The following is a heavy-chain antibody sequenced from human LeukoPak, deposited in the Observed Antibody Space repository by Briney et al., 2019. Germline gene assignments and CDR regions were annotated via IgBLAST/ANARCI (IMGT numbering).Heavy chain of an antibody. J-gene: IGHJ2*01. V-gene: IGHV4-31*03. CDR2: IYYSGYI. D-gene: IGHD2-21*02. CDR1: GGSINSGKYY. Sequence: SQTLSLTCTVSGGSINSGKYYWNWIRQLPGKGLEWVGYIYYSGYIYYNPSLKSRVAISIDTSKNQFSLKLSSVTAADTAIYYCARDRSSVTGYFDLWGRGTLVTVSS. CDR3: ARDRSSVTGYFDL.